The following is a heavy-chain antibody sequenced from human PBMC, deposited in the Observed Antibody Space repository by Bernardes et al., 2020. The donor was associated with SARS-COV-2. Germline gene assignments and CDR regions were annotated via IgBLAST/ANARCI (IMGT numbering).Heavy chain of an antibody. D-gene: IGHD3-22*01. CDR1: GYSFTSYW. V-gene: IGHV5-10-1*01. CDR2: IDPSDSYT. J-gene: IGHJ4*02. Sequence: GESLKISCKGSGYSFTSYWISWVRQMPGKGLEWMGRIDPSDSYTIYSPSFQGHVTISADKSISTAYLQWSSLRASDTAIYYCARRNGDSSGFKDHWGQGTLVTVSS. CDR3: ARRNGDSSGFKDH.